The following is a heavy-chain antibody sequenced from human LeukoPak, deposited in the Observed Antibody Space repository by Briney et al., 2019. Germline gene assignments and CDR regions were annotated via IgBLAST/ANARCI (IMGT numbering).Heavy chain of an antibody. CDR1: GFTFSSYA. CDR3: ARDILKYSSSWYGYFDY. V-gene: IGHV3-30*04. Sequence: RPGGSLRLSCAAYGFTFSSYAMHWVRQAPGKGLEWVAVISYDGSNKYYADSVKGRFTTSRDNSKTTLYLQMNSLRAEDTAVYDCARDILKYSSSWYGYFDYWGRGTLVTVSS. CDR2: ISYDGSNK. D-gene: IGHD6-13*01. J-gene: IGHJ4*02.